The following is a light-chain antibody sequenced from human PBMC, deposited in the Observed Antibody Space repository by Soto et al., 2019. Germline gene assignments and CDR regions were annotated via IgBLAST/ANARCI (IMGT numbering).Light chain of an antibody. CDR2: DVS. CDR3: SSYTSSSALRVV. J-gene: IGLJ2*01. CDR1: SSDVGGYNY. Sequence: QSDLTQPASVSGSPGQASTISCTGTSSDVGGYNYVSWYQQHAAKAPKLMIYDVSNRPSGVSNRFSGSKSGNTASLTISGLQAEDEADYYCSSYTSSSALRVVFGGGTELTLL. V-gene: IGLV2-14*01.